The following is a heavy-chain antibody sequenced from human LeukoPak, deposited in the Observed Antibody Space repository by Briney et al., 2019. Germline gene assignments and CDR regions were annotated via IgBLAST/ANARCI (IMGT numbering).Heavy chain of an antibody. CDR3: AGLPYY. J-gene: IGHJ1*01. V-gene: IGHV3-30-3*01. Sequence: PGGSLRLSCVASGFTFSSYAMHWVRQAPGKGLEWVAVISYDGSNKYYADSVKGRFTISRDNSKNTLYLQMNSLRAEETAVYYCAGLPYYWGQGTLVTVSS. CDR2: ISYDGSNK. D-gene: IGHD3-10*01. CDR1: GFTFSSYA.